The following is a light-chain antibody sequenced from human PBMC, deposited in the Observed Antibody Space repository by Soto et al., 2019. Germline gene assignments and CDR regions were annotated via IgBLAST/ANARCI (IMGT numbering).Light chain of an antibody. Sequence: QSALTQPTSVSGSPGQSIAISCTGNHNDIGTYDYVSWYQQHPGRAPRLLIYGVTTRPSGVSKRFSGSKAGNTASLTISGLLDDDEADYFCASFRSGTILVFGSGNKV. V-gene: IGLV2-14*03. CDR1: HNDIGTYDY. CDR2: GVT. CDR3: ASFRSGTILV. J-gene: IGLJ1*01.